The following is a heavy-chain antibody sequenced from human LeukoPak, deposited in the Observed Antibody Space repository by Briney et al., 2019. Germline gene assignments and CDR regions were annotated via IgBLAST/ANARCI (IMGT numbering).Heavy chain of an antibody. D-gene: IGHD1-26*01. CDR2: IYYSGST. V-gene: IGHV4-39*01. CDR1: GGSISSSAYY. Sequence: SETLSLTCSVSGGSISSSAYYWGWIRQPPGKGLEWIGTIYYSGSTYYNPSLKSRVTISVDTSKNQFSLRLSSVAAADTAVYFCVRQAREGPLPRYFDYWGQGTLVTVPS. J-gene: IGHJ4*02. CDR3: VRQAREGPLPRYFDY.